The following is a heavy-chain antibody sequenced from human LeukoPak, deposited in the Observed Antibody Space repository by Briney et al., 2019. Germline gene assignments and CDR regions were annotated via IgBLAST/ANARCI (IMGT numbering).Heavy chain of an antibody. CDR3: ARVQHGDPGDY. V-gene: IGHV3-21*01. CDR2: ISSSSSYI. D-gene: IGHD3-10*01. J-gene: IGHJ4*02. Sequence: GGSLRLSCAASGFTFSSYSMNWVRQAPGKGLEWVSSISSSSSYIYYADSVKGRFTISRDNAKNSLYLQMNSLRAEDTAVYYCARVQHGDPGDYWGQGTLVTVFS. CDR1: GFTFSSYS.